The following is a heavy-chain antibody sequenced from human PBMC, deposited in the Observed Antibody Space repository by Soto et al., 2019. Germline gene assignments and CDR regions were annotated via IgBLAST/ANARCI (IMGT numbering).Heavy chain of an antibody. D-gene: IGHD3-10*01. CDR2: ISAHNGNT. V-gene: IGHV1-18*01. CDR3: ARGRYGEY. Sequence: QVHLVQSGAEVKKPGASVKVSCKGSGYTFTSYGITWVRQAPGQGLEWMGWISAHNGNTDYAPKSQGRVPVTRDTSTSTAYMELRSLRSDDTAVYYCARGRYGEYWGQGAMVTVSS. CDR1: GYTFTSYG. J-gene: IGHJ4*02.